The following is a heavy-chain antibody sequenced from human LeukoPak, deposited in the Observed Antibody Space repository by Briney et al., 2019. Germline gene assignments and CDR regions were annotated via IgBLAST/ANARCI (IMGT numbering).Heavy chain of an antibody. Sequence: GGSLRLSCAASGFTSSSYAMSWVRQAPGKGLEWVSAISGSGGSTYYADSVKGRFTISRDNSKNTLYLQMNSLRAEDTAVYYCAKDASRILRYFDWLLDYWGQGTLVTVSS. CDR1: GFTSSSYA. CDR3: AKDASRILRYFDWLLDY. D-gene: IGHD3-9*01. CDR2: ISGSGGST. V-gene: IGHV3-23*01. J-gene: IGHJ4*02.